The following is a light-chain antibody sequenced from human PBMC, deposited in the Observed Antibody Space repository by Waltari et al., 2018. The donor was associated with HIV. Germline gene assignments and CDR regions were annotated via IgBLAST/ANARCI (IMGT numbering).Light chain of an antibody. CDR2: DVS. CDR3: SSYTTSNTHWL. CDR1: SSDFGGYNY. Sequence: QSALTQPASVYGSPGQSLTISRTGTSSDFGGYNYVTWYQQHPGKATKLMIYDVSNRPSGVSNRFSGSKSVNTASLTISGLQAEDEADYYCSSYTTSNTHWLFGGGTKLTVL. V-gene: IGLV2-14*03. J-gene: IGLJ3*02.